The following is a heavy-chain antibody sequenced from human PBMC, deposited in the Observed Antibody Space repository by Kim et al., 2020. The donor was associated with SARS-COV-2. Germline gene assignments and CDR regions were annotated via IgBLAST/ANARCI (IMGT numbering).Heavy chain of an antibody. Sequence: GGSLRLSCAASGFTFSSYGMIWVRQAPGKGLEWVSAIGGSGSTTYYADSVKGRFTISRDNSKNTLYLQMNSLRAEDTARYYCAKLGISYTDYWGQVTLVIVSS. CDR2: IGGSGSTT. J-gene: IGHJ4*02. V-gene: IGHV3-23*01. CDR1: GFTFSSYG. D-gene: IGHD2-2*02. CDR3: AKLGISYTDY.